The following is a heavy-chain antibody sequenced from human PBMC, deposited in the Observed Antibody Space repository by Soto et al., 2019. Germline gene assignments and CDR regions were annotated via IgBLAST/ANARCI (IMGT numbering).Heavy chain of an antibody. CDR2: IKEDGSDQ. J-gene: IGHJ1*01. Sequence: EVQLVESGGGLVQPGGSLRLSCAASGFIFRNYWMSWVRQAPGKGLEWVAHIKEDGSDQYYVYSVKDRFTISRDNAKNSLILEMNSLRAEDTAVYYCATTLTTSAEYFQHWGQGTLVTVSS. V-gene: IGHV3-7*01. D-gene: IGHD3-9*01. CDR3: ATTLTTSAEYFQH. CDR1: GFIFRNYW.